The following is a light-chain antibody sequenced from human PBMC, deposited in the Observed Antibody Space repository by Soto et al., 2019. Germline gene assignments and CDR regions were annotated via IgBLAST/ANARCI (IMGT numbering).Light chain of an antibody. J-gene: IGKJ2*01. Sequence: DIQMTQSPSTLSASVGDRVTITCRASQSISSWLAWYQQKPGKAPKLLIYDASSLESGVPSRFSGSGSGTEFTLTISSLQPDDFAPYYCKQYNSYSPTFGQGTKLEIK. CDR1: QSISSW. CDR3: KQYNSYSPT. CDR2: DAS. V-gene: IGKV1-5*01.